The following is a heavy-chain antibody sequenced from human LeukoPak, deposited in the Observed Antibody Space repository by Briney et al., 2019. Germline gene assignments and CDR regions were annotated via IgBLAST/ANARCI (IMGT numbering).Heavy chain of an antibody. CDR3: VKSGGYGLIDY. CDR1: GYSISSGSY. V-gene: IGHV4-38-2*02. Sequence: PSETLSLTCTVSGYSISSGSYWGWIRQPPGKGLEWIGSIHHSGSTYYNPSLKSRVTISVDTSKNQFSLRLNSVTAADTAMYFCVKSGGYGLIDYWGQGTLVTVSS. J-gene: IGHJ4*02. CDR2: IHHSGST. D-gene: IGHD1-26*01.